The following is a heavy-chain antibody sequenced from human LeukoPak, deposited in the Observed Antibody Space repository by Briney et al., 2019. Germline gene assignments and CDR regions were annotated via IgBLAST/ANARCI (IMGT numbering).Heavy chain of an antibody. J-gene: IGHJ4*02. D-gene: IGHD3-22*01. CDR3: TTDLVDSRGYYNRFDY. CDR1: GFTFSNTW. Sequence: GGSLRLSCAASGFTFSNTWMNWVRQAPGKGLEWVGRIKRIIDGGTTDYAAPVKGRFTVSRDDSKNTLYLQMNSLKPEDTAVYSCTTDLVDSRGYYNRFDYWGQGTLVTVSS. V-gene: IGHV3-15*01. CDR2: IKRIIDGGTT.